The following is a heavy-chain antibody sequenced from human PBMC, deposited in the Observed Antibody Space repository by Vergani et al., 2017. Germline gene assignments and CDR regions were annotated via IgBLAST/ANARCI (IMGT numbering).Heavy chain of an antibody. CDR1: GGSFTSYH. CDR2: IDHTGRP. V-gene: IGHV4-34*10. CDR3: ARVNTETNGHLYYYYYMDV. Sequence: QVQLQESGPGLVKASETLSLTCVVNGGSFTSYHWTWIRQSPGEGLEWVGDIDHTGRPDYNPSLKGRLTMSVDKSRNQFSLTLNSVTATDTAIYFCARVNTETNGHLYYYYYMDVWGQGTAVTVS. D-gene: IGHD4-11*01. J-gene: IGHJ6*03.